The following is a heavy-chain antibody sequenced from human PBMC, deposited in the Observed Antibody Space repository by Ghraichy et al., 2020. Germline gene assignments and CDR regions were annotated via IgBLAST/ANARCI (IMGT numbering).Heavy chain of an antibody. Sequence: SQTLSLTCAVYGGSFSDYDWTWIRQPPGKGLEWSGEINDSGSIDYNASLKSRVSISLDTSKNQFSLKLGSVTAADTAVYFCARVVFSNNWTPVHWFDPWGQGTLVIVSS. CDR3: ARVVFSNNWTPVHWFDP. CDR2: INDSGSI. V-gene: IGHV4-34*01. CDR1: GGSFSDYD. D-gene: IGHD1-1*01. J-gene: IGHJ5*02.